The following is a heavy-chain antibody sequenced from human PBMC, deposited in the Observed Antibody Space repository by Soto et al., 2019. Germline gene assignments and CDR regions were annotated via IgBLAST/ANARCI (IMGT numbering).Heavy chain of an antibody. Sequence: QLQLQESGPGLVKPSETLSLTCTGSGRSIISGGYCWGWSRQPPGKGLEWIGSLHYSGSTHYNPSLKSRVTIPVHMSKTQFSIKLTSVTAADPAVYYCENPVLSWGKRRLVSVAS. CDR2: LHYSGST. J-gene: IGHJ3*01. CDR3: ENPVLS. CDR1: GRSIISGGYC. V-gene: IGHV4-39*01.